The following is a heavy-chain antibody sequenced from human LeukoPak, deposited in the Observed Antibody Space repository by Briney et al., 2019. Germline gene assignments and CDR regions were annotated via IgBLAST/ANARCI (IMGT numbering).Heavy chain of an antibody. J-gene: IGHJ4*02. Sequence: PGGSLRLSCAASGFTVSRNYMSWVRQAPGKGLEWISALYSGGSTYYADSVKGRFTISRDNSKNTLYLQMNSLRAEDTAVYYCAKIVGATKPVDYWGQGTLVTVSS. D-gene: IGHD1-26*01. V-gene: IGHV3-66*01. CDR2: LYSGGST. CDR1: GFTVSRNY. CDR3: AKIVGATKPVDY.